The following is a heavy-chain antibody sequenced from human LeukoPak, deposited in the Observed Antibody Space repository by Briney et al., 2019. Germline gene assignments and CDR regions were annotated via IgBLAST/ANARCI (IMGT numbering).Heavy chain of an antibody. Sequence: PGGSLRLSCAASGFRFSDYYMNWIRQAPGKGLGWISHISSPGTTISYADSVKGRFTVSRDNAKNSLYLEMNSLRADDTAVYYCARGSGPLFYLDYWGQGTLVTVSS. CDR1: GFRFSDYY. CDR3: ARGSGPLFYLDY. CDR2: ISSPGTTI. D-gene: IGHD2-15*01. J-gene: IGHJ4*02. V-gene: IGHV3-11*04.